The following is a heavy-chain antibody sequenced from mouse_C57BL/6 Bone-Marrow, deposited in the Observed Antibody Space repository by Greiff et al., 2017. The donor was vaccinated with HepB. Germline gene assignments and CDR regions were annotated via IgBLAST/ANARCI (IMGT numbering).Heavy chain of an antibody. D-gene: IGHD3-3*01. CDR1: GYTFTSYW. Sequence: VQLQQPGAELVMPGASVKLSCKASGYTFTSYWMHWVKQRPGQGLEWIGEIDPSDSYTNYNQKFKGKSTLTVDKSSSTAYMQLSSLTSEDSAVYYCARKGGLTRGYAMDYWGQGTSVTVSS. CDR2: IDPSDSYT. V-gene: IGHV1-69*01. J-gene: IGHJ4*01. CDR3: ARKGGLTRGYAMDY.